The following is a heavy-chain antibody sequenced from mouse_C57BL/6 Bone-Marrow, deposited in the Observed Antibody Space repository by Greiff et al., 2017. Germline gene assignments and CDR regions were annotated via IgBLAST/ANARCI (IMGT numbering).Heavy chain of an antibody. J-gene: IGHJ4*01. D-gene: IGHD1-1*01. CDR3: ARHGPTGDAMDY. Sequence: DVKLQESGGGLVQPGESLKLSCESNEYEFPSHDMSWVRKTPEKRLELVAAINSDGGSTYYPDTMERRFIISSDNTKKTLYLQMSSLRSEDTALYYCARHGPTGDAMDYWGQGTSVTVSS. V-gene: IGHV5-2*01. CDR2: INSDGGST. CDR1: EYEFPSHD.